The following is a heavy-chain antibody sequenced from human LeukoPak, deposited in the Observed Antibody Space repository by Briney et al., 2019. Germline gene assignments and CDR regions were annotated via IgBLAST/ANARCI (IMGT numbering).Heavy chain of an antibody. CDR2: IYHSGST. J-gene: IGHJ6*02. CDR3: ARDYYDSSGGMDV. V-gene: IGHV4-30-2*01. CDR1: GGSISSGGYS. D-gene: IGHD3-22*01. Sequence: PSETLSLTCTVSGGSISSGGYSWSWIRQPPGKGLEWIGYIYHSGSTYHNPSLKSRVTISVDRSKNQFSLKLSSVTAADTAVYYCARDYYDSSGGMDVWGQGTTVTVSS.